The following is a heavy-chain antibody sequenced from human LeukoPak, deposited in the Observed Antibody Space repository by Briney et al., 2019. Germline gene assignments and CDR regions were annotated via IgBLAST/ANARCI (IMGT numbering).Heavy chain of an antibody. D-gene: IGHD2-2*01. CDR3: ARVRTYAPFDP. J-gene: IGHJ5*02. CDR1: GGSVSGYY. Sequence: PSETLSLTCDVSGGSVSGYYWSWIRQPPGKGLEWIGYIHYSGSTNYNSSLRSRVTISVDTSKNQLSLKLSSVTAADTAVYYCARVRTYAPFDPWGQGTLVTVSS. V-gene: IGHV4-59*02. CDR2: IHYSGST.